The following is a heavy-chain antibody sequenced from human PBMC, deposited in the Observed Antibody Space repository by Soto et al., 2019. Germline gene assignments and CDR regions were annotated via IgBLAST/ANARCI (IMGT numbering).Heavy chain of an antibody. CDR3: ASAHYGDYEEFSCT. Sequence: QVQLVQSGAEVKKPGSSVKVSCKASGGTFSSYTISWVRQAPGQGLEWMGRIIPILGIANYAQKFQGRVTITADKSTSTAYMELSSLRSEDTAVYYCASAHYGDYEEFSCTWGQGTLVTVSS. V-gene: IGHV1-69*02. D-gene: IGHD4-17*01. J-gene: IGHJ4*02. CDR1: GGTFSSYT. CDR2: IIPILGIA.